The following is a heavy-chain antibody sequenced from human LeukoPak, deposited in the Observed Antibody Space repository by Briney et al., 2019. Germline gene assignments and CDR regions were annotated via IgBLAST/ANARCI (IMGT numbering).Heavy chain of an antibody. J-gene: IGHJ6*03. CDR1: GFTFSSYW. Sequence: GGSLRLSCAASGFTFSSYWMSWVRQAPGKGLEWVANIKQDGSEKYYVDSVKGRFTISRDNAKNSLYLQMNSLRAEDTAAYYCARDTEYCSSTSCYNYYYYYMDVWGKGTTVTVSS. CDR2: IKQDGSEK. D-gene: IGHD2-2*01. V-gene: IGHV3-7*01. CDR3: ARDTEYCSSTSCYNYYYYYMDV.